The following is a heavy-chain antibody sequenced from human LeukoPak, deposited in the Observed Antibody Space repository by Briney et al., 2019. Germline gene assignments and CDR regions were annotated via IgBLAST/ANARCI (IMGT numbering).Heavy chain of an antibody. CDR1: GVSFESYH. V-gene: IGHV4-34*01. Sequence: SETLSLTCAVDGVSFESYHWSWIRQPPGKELEWIGEVNHSGYTTYNPSLKGRLAISVDTSKKQVFLNLMSVTAADTAVYFCATTDGRDGNSGYWGQGTLVIVSS. CDR2: VNHSGYT. J-gene: IGHJ4*02. CDR3: ATTDGRDGNSGY. D-gene: IGHD1-26*01.